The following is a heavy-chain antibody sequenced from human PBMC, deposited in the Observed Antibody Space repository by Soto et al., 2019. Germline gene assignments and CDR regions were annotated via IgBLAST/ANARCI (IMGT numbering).Heavy chain of an antibody. J-gene: IGHJ6*02. CDR2: ISGSGGST. CDR3: AKGSNSWSYYYYYGMDV. CDR1: GFTFSSYA. Sequence: GGSLRLSCAASGFTFSSYAMSWVRQAPGKGLEWVSAISGSGGSTYYADSVKGRLTISRDNSKNTLYLQMNSLRAEDTAVYYCAKGSNSWSYYYYYGMDVWGQGTTVTVSS. D-gene: IGHD2-2*01. V-gene: IGHV3-23*01.